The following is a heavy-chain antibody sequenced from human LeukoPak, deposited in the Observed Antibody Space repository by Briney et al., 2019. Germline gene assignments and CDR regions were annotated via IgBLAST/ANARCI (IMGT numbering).Heavy chain of an antibody. V-gene: IGHV3-7*04. Sequence: GGSLRLSCAASGFTFSNHWMNWVRQAPGKGLEWVASIRYDGSGKYYVESVKGRLTISRDDAKNSVFLQMNSLRVEDMGVYYCARGPPVEVASREGLYFDYWGQGTLVTVSS. CDR2: IRYDGSGK. CDR1: GFTFSNHW. CDR3: ARGPPVEVASREGLYFDY. J-gene: IGHJ4*02. D-gene: IGHD5-24*01.